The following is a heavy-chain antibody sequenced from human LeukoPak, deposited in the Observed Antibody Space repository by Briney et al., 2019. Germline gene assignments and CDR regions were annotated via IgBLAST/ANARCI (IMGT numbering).Heavy chain of an antibody. J-gene: IGHJ3*02. V-gene: IGHV6-1*01. CDR1: GDSVSSNSAA. CDR3: ARGATYYDILTGYPLRYEAFDI. D-gene: IGHD3-9*01. CDR2: TYYRSKWYN. Sequence: SQTLSLTCAISGDSVSSNSAAWNWISQSPSRGLEWLGRTYYRSKWYNDYAVSVKSRITINPDTSKNQFSLQLNSVTPEDTAVYYCARGATYYDILTGYPLRYEAFDIWGQGTMVTVSS.